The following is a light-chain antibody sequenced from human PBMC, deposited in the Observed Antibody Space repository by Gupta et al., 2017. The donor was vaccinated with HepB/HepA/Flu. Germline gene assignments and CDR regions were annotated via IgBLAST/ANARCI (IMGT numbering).Light chain of an antibody. CDR3: SSYTSTSTRV. J-gene: IGLJ1*01. V-gene: IGLV2-14*03. CDR2: DVS. Sequence: QSALAQPASVSGSPGQSITISCTGTSSDVGGYNYVSWCQHHPGKAPKLMIYDVSNRPSGVSNRFSGSKSGNTASLTISGLQAEDEADYYCSSYTSTSTRVFGTGTKVSVL. CDR1: SSDVGGYNY.